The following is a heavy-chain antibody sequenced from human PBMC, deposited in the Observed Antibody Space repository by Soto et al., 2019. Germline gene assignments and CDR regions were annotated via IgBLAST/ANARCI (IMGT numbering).Heavy chain of an antibody. V-gene: IGHV1-18*01. CDR1: GYTFTSYG. CDR3: ATKGATGLPTSY. CDR2: ISAYNGNT. J-gene: IGHJ4*02. Sequence: QVQLVQSGAEVKKPGASVKVSCKASGYTFTSYGISWVRQAPGQGLEWMGWISAYNGNTNYAQKLQGKVTMTTDTCTHTGYLGLRSLRSDYTAVYYRATKGATGLPTSYWGQGTLVTVSS.